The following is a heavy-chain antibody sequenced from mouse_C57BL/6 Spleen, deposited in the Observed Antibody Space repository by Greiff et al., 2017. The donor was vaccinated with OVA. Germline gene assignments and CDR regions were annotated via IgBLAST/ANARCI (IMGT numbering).Heavy chain of an antibody. Sequence: QVQLQQSGPELVKPGASVKISCKASGYAFSSSWMNWVKQRPGKGLEWIGRIYPGDGDTNYNGTFKGKATLTADKSSSTAYMQLSSLTSEDSAVYFCARSAGDFDYWGQGTTLTVSS. J-gene: IGHJ2*01. CDR2: IYPGDGDT. CDR1: GYAFSSSW. V-gene: IGHV1-82*01. CDR3: ARSAGDFDY.